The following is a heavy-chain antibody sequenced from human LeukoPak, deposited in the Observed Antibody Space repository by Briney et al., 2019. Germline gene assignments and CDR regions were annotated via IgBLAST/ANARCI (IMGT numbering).Heavy chain of an antibody. V-gene: IGHV1-8*01. Sequence: VSVKVSCKASGYTFTSYDINWVRQATGQGLEWMGWMNPDSGNTGYAQKFQGRVTMTRNASISTAYMELSSLRSEDTAMYYCARGLHCSKANCRRGEWFDPWGQGTLVTVSS. CDR1: GYTFTSYD. CDR3: ARGLHCSKANCRRGEWFDP. D-gene: IGHD2-2*01. J-gene: IGHJ5*02. CDR2: MNPDSGNT.